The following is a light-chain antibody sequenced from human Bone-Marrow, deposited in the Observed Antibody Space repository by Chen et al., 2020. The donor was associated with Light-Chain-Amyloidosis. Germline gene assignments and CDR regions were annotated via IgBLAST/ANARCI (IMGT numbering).Light chain of an antibody. Sequence: EIVLTQSPGTLSLSPGERATLSCRASQSVTNNYLAWYQQKPGQAPRLLIYSASYRATGIADRFSGRGSGTDVTLTINSLEPGDFAVFYCQQYGSSPLTFGGGTKVEIK. J-gene: IGKJ4*01. CDR2: SAS. CDR3: QQYGSSPLT. V-gene: IGKV3-20*01. CDR1: QSVTNNY.